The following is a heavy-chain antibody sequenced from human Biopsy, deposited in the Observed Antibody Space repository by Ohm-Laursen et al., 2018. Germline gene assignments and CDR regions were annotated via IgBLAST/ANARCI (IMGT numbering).Heavy chain of an antibody. CDR1: GGIFSSDA. Sequence: SSVKVSCKSSGGIFSSDAITWVRQAPGQGLEWMGGIIPMFGPANYAQKFQGRVTITADESTSTAYMELSSLRSEDTAVYYCASSNSGTYDVWGQGTTVTVSS. D-gene: IGHD1-26*01. CDR3: ASSNSGTYDV. J-gene: IGHJ6*02. CDR2: IIPMFGPA. V-gene: IGHV1-69*01.